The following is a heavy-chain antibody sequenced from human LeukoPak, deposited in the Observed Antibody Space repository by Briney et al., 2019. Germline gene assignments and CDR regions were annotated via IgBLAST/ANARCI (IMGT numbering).Heavy chain of an antibody. CDR1: GGSFSGYY. V-gene: IGHV4-34*01. J-gene: IGHJ4*02. CDR2: INHSGST. CDR3: ARVHSNYLQLWLSHFDY. Sequence: SETLSLTCAVYGGSFSGYYWSWIRQPPGKGLEWIGEINHSGSTNYNPSLKSRVTISVDTSKNQFSLKLSSVTAADTAVYYCARVHSNYLQLWLSHFDYWGQGTLFTVSS. D-gene: IGHD5-18*01.